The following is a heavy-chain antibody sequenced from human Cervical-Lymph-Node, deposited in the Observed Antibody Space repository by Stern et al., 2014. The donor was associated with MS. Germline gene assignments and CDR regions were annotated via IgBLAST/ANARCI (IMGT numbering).Heavy chain of an antibody. J-gene: IGHJ4*02. CDR3: AREATRIIVGIDY. Sequence: VQLVESGAKMKKPGASVRVSCKAFGYDFTGFFIHWVRQVPGQGLEWMGRLNPNSDDPTYEQNFQDRVTLTRETSIGTAYLELSRLTSADTAVYYCAREATRIIVGIDYWGQGTPVTVSS. V-gene: IGHV1-2*06. CDR1: GYDFTGFF. CDR2: LNPNSDDP. D-gene: IGHD2/OR15-2a*01.